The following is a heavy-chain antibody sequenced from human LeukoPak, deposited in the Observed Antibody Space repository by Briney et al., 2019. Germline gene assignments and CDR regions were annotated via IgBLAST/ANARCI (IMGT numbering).Heavy chain of an antibody. V-gene: IGHV3-15*01. D-gene: IGHD3/OR15-3a*01. CDR3: TTDQPPGLGLLDWSDPGNT. CDR1: GFTFTNAG. CDR2: SKRKNDGAAT. J-gene: IGHJ5*02. Sequence: GGSLRLSCAASGFTFTNAGLSGVRQPPGKGVDWVGRSKRKNDGAATDYAAPVKGRFTISIDDPKTTLCLQMSSLKSEDTAVYYCTTDQPPGLGLLDWSDPGNTWGQGTLVTVS.